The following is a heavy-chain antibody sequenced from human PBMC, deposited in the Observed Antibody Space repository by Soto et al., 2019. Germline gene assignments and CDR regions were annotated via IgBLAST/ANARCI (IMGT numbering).Heavy chain of an antibody. CDR2: ISAYSGNT. D-gene: IGHD6-19*01. J-gene: IGHJ5*02. Sequence: QVQLVQSGAEVKKPGASVKVSCKASGYTFTSYGISWVRQAPGRGLEWMGWISAYSGNTNYAQKLQGRVTMTTDISTSTAYMELRSLKSDDTAVYYCARVVEQWLVHWFDPWGQGTLVTVSS. V-gene: IGHV1-18*01. CDR1: GYTFTSYG. CDR3: ARVVEQWLVHWFDP.